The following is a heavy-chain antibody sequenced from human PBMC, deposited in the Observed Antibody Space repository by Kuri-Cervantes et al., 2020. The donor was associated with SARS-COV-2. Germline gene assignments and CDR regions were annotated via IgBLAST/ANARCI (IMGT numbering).Heavy chain of an antibody. D-gene: IGHD2-2*02. Sequence: GGSLRLSCAASGFAFSNFTLNWVRQAPGKGLEWVSSIGSSRGSKYFADSVKGRFTISRDNAKNSLYLQMNSLRAEDTAVYYCASGGDCSSTSCYRAEVNWGQGTLVTVSS. CDR3: ASGGDCSSTSCYRAEVN. CDR1: GFAFSNFT. CDR2: IGSSRGSK. V-gene: IGHV3-21*01. J-gene: IGHJ4*02.